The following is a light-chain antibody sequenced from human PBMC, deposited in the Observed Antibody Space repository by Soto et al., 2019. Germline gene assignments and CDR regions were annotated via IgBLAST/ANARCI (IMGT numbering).Light chain of an antibody. V-gene: IGKV3-20*01. CDR3: QQDGSSPPYT. Sequence: EIVLTQSPGTLSLSPGERATLSCRASQSVSSSYLACYQQKPGQAPRLLIYGASSRATGIPDRFSGSGSGTDFTLTISRLEPEEFVVYYCQQDGSSPPYTFGQGTKLEIK. J-gene: IGKJ2*01. CDR1: QSVSSSY. CDR2: GAS.